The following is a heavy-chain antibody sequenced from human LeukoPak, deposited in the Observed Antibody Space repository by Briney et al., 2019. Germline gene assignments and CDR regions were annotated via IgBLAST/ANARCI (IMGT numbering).Heavy chain of an antibody. Sequence: SETLSLTCAVYGGSFSGYYWSWIRQPPGKGLEWIGEINHSGSTNYNPSLKSRVTISADTSKNQFSLKLSSVTAADTAVYYCARGQYYYDSSGYYYSNWFDPWGQGTLVSVSS. D-gene: IGHD3-22*01. CDR3: ARGQYYYDSSGYYYSNWFDP. CDR2: INHSGST. J-gene: IGHJ5*02. V-gene: IGHV4-34*01. CDR1: GGSFSGYY.